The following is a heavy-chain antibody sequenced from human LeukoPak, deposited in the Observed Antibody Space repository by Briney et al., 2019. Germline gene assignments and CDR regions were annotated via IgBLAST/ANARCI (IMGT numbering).Heavy chain of an antibody. J-gene: IGHJ3*02. CDR1: GGTFSSYA. D-gene: IGHD2-2*01. CDR2: ISDYNGNT. Sequence: ASVKVSCKASGGTFSSYAISWVRQAPGQGLEWMGWISDYNGNTNYAQKLQDRVTMTTDTSTSTAYMELRSLRSDDTAVYYCARDLAAYCSSTSCPAFGAFDIWGQGTTVTVSS. V-gene: IGHV1-18*01. CDR3: ARDLAAYCSSTSCPAFGAFDI.